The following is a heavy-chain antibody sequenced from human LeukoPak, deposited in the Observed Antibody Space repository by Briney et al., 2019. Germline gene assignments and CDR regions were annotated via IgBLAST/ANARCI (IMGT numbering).Heavy chain of an antibody. CDR2: TSHTSTII. J-gene: IGHJ4*02. Sequence: GGSLRLSCAASAFTFSRYSMNWVRQAPGKGLEWVSYTSHTSTIIYYADSVKGRFTISRDNAKNSVYLQMSSLRDEDTAVYYCVRDRDSSFDYWGQGTLVTVS. V-gene: IGHV3-48*02. D-gene: IGHD2-21*02. CDR1: AFTFSRYS. CDR3: VRDRDSSFDY.